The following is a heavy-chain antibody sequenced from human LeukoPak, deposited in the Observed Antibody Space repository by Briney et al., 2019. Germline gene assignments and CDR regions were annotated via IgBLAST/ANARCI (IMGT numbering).Heavy chain of an antibody. CDR2: IKQDGSEK. V-gene: IGHV3-7*01. CDR1: GFTFSRYW. D-gene: IGHD3-22*01. Sequence: GGSLRLSCAASGFTFSRYWMSWVRQAPGKGLEWVANIKQDGSEKYYVDSVKGRFTISRDNAKNSLYLQMNSLRSGDTAVYYCARGGWLPDYWGQGTLVTVSS. CDR3: ARGGWLPDY. J-gene: IGHJ4*02.